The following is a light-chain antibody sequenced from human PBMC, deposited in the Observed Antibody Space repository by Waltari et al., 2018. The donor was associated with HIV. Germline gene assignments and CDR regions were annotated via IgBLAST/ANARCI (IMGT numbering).Light chain of an antibody. CDR1: QSIGAH. V-gene: IGKV3-15*01. CDR3: QQYNNWPRT. CDR2: GAS. J-gene: IGKJ1*01. Sequence: EVVMTQSPATLAVSPGERATLSCRASQSIGAHLAWYQQKPGQAPRLFIYGASARARGVPARFSGSGSGTDFTLTISSLQSEDFAVYHCQQYNNWPRTFGQGTKVEIK.